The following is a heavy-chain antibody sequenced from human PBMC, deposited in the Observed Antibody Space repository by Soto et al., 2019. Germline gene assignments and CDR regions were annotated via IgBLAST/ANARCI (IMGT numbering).Heavy chain of an antibody. CDR1: GYTFTGYY. J-gene: IGHJ5*02. CDR3: ARDRNTYYYDSSGYYYWWFDP. Sequence: ASVKVSCKASGYTFTGYYMHWVRQAPGQGLEWMGWINPNSGGTNYAQKFQGWVTMTRDTSISTAYMELRSLRSDDTAVYYCARDRNTYYYDSSGYYYWWFDPWGQGTLVTVSS. D-gene: IGHD3-22*01. V-gene: IGHV1-2*04. CDR2: INPNSGGT.